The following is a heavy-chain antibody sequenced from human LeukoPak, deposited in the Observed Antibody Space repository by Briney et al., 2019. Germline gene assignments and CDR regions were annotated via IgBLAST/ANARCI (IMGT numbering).Heavy chain of an antibody. J-gene: IGHJ4*02. Sequence: GGSLRLSCAASGFTFSGYAMTWVRQAPGKGLEWVSGISGSGGSTYYAGSVKGRFTLSRDNSKHTLHLQMNSQKSEDTAVYYCAKDITIFGVVIKGYFDYWGQGTLVTVSS. CDR2: ISGSGGST. CDR1: GFTFSGYA. V-gene: IGHV3-23*01. CDR3: AKDITIFGVVIKGYFDY. D-gene: IGHD3-3*01.